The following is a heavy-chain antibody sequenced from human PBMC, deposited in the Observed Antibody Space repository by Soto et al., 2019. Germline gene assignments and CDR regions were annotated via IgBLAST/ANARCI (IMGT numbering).Heavy chain of an antibody. J-gene: IGHJ4*02. CDR1: GFTVNSDY. CDR2: IYAAGST. V-gene: IGHV3-53*02. D-gene: IGHD3-10*01. CDR3: ARSFDYGYIHH. Sequence: EVQLVETGGGLTQPGGSLRLFCENSGFTVNSDYMSWVRQAPGKGLEWVSIIYAAGSTYYADSVRGRFTISSDNSRNTLYLQMNSLRVEDTAVYYCARSFDYGYIHHWGQGTLVTVSS.